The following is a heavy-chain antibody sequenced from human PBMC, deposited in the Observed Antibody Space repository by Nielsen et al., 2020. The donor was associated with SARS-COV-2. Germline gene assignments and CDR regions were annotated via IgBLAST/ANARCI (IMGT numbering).Heavy chain of an antibody. CDR2: ISSSGSTI. Sequence: GESLKISCAASGFTFSDYYMSWIRQAPGKGLEWVSYISSSGSTIYYADSVKGRFTISRDNAKNSLYLQMNSLRAEDTAVYYCARASCSGGSCYRGFDPWGQGTLVTVSS. J-gene: IGHJ5*02. V-gene: IGHV3-11*01. CDR3: ARASCSGGSCYRGFDP. D-gene: IGHD2-15*01. CDR1: GFTFSDYY.